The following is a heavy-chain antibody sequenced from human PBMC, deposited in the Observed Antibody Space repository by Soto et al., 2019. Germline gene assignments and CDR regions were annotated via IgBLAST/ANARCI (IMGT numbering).Heavy chain of an antibody. CDR2: IIPIFGTA. CDR3: AASPPGRGMKQWLVADYYYGMDV. CDR1: GGTFSSYA. V-gene: IGHV1-69*13. Sequence: GASVKVSCKASGGTFSSYAISWVRQAPGQGLEWMGGIIPIFGTANYAQKFQGRVTITADESTGTAYMELSSLRSEDTAVYYCAASPPGRGMKQWLVADYYYGMDVWGQGTTVTVSS. D-gene: IGHD6-19*01. J-gene: IGHJ6*02.